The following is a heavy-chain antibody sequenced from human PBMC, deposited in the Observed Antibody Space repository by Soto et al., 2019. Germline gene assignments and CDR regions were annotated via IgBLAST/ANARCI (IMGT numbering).Heavy chain of an antibody. CDR3: XAGEASSRNLAPYYLDF. Sequence: PSATLSLTCTVSGGSMGDYFWTWIRQPPGKGLEWIGYIHYSGTTSFFPSYNPSLRSRVTISEDTSKNQFPLKLLSVTTADTAVYFWXAGEASSRNLAPYYLDFWGQGTLVTVSS. CDR1: GGSMGDYF. CDR2: IHYSGTT. D-gene: IGHD6-13*01. J-gene: IGHJ4*02. V-gene: IGHV4-59*01.